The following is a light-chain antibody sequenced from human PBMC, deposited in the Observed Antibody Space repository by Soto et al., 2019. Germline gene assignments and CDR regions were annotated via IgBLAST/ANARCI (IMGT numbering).Light chain of an antibody. CDR2: AAS. CDR3: LQDYAYPLT. Sequence: AIQMTQSPSSLSASVGDRVTITCRASQDIKTDLGWYQQKPGKAPNLLIYAASSLQGGVPSRFSGTGSGTEFTLTISSLQPEDFATYYCLQDYAYPLTVGGGTQVEI. CDR1: QDIKTD. V-gene: IGKV1-6*01. J-gene: IGKJ4*01.